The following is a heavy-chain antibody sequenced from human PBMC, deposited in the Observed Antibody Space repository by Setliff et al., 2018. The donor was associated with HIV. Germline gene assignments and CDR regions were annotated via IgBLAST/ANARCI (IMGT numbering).Heavy chain of an antibody. CDR2: IFYKGST. CDR3: VRTNYYYYYMDV. J-gene: IGHJ6*03. CDR1: GGSISSGGYY. Sequence: SETLSLTCTVSGGSISSGGYYWSWIRQHPGKGLEWIGYIFYKGSTFYNPSLKSRVSISVLRSTDQFFLRLNSVTAADTAVYYCVRTNYYYYYMDVWGKGTTVTV. V-gene: IGHV4-31*03.